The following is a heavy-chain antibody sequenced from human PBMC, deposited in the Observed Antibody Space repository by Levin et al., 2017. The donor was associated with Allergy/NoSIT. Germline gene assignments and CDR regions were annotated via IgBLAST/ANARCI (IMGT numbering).Heavy chain of an antibody. CDR3: ARDKGSSWSQGFDY. V-gene: IGHV3-33*01. CDR2: IWYDGSNK. J-gene: IGHJ4*02. Sequence: GGSLRLSCAASGFTFSSYGMHWVRQAPGKGLEWVAVIWYDGSNKYYADSVKGRFTISRDNSKNTLYLQMNSLRAEDTAVYYCARDKGSSWSQGFDYWGQGTLVTVSS. D-gene: IGHD6-13*01. CDR1: GFTFSSYG.